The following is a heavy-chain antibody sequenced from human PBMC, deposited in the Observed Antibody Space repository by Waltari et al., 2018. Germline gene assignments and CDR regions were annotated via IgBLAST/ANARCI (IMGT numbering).Heavy chain of an antibody. Sequence: QLHLQESGPGLVKPSETLSLTCSVSGGSIIAATFYWGWVRQSPGKGLEWIGIIEYSGTTFYNPSLRSRVNLSIDKSKNQFSLRLTSVTAADTALYYCARHVHSPTMVAIYYYYMDVWGKGTTVTVSS. J-gene: IGHJ6*03. CDR1: GGSIIAATFY. CDR2: IEYSGTT. D-gene: IGHD3-10*01. V-gene: IGHV4-39*01. CDR3: ARHVHSPTMVAIYYYYMDV.